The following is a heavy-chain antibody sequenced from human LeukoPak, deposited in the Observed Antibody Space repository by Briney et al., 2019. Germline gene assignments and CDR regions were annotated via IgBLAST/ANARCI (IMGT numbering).Heavy chain of an antibody. Sequence: PGGSLRLSCAASGXTFSSYALHWVRQAPGKGLEWVAIISPDGSNKYYADSVKGRFTISRDNSKNTLYLQMDSLRPEDTALYYCARDPTYSGRYPYYFEYWGQGTLVTVSS. V-gene: IGHV3-30-3*01. CDR2: ISPDGSNK. CDR1: GXTFSSYA. J-gene: IGHJ4*02. D-gene: IGHD1-26*01. CDR3: ARDPTYSGRYPYYFEY.